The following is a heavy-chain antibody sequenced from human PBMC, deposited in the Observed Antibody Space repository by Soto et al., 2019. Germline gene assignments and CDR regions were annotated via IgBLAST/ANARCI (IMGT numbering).Heavy chain of an antibody. CDR1: GFTFSSYG. Sequence: QVQLVESGGGVVQPGRSLRLSCAASGFTFSSYGMHWVRQAPGKGLEWVAVIWYDGSNKYYADSVKGRFTISRDNSKNTLYLQMNSLRAEDTAVYYCARETYYYDSSGYFDYWGQGTLVTVSS. D-gene: IGHD3-22*01. CDR2: IWYDGSNK. V-gene: IGHV3-33*01. J-gene: IGHJ4*02. CDR3: ARETYYYDSSGYFDY.